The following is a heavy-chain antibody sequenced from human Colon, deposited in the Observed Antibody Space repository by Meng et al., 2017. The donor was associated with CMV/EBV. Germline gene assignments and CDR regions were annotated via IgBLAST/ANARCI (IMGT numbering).Heavy chain of an antibody. Sequence: YPFSSCGYSWGRQAPGQGVGWVGRISTYNGNTNYAQKFQGRGTMTTETTTNTDYMELTSLKSDDTAVFYCARAREVGYSAYDYYDFWGQGTLVTVSS. CDR2: ISTYNGNT. D-gene: IGHD5-12*01. V-gene: IGHV1-18*01. J-gene: IGHJ4*02. CDR1: YPFSSCG. CDR3: ARAREVGYSAYDYYDF.